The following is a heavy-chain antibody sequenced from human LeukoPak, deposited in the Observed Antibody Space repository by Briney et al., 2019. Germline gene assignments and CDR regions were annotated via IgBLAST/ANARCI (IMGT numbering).Heavy chain of an antibody. CDR1: GGSISSYY. CDR3: ARGMVDTAMATDY. J-gene: IGHJ4*02. Sequence: SVTLSLTCTVSGGSISSYYWSWIRQPPGKGLEWIGYIYYSGSTNYNPSLKSRVTISVDTSKNQFSLKLSSVTAADTAVYYCARGMVDTAMATDYWAQGTLVTVSS. CDR2: IYYSGST. D-gene: IGHD5-18*01. V-gene: IGHV4-59*01.